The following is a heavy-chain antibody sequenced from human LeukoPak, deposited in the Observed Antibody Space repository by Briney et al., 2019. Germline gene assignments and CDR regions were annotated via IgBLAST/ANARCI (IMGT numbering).Heavy chain of an antibody. V-gene: IGHV3-21*01. CDR3: ARDSNSYGAEYFQH. D-gene: IGHD5-18*01. J-gene: IGHJ1*01. CDR2: ISSSSSYI. Sequence: GGSLRLSCAASGFTFSSYSMNWVRQAPGKGLEWVSSISSSSSYIYYADSVKGRFTISRDNAKNPLYLQMNSLRAEDTAVYYCARDSNSYGAEYFQHWGQGTLATVSS. CDR1: GFTFSSYS.